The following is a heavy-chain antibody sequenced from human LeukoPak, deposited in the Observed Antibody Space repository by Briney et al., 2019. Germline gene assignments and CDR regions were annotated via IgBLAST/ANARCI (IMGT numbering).Heavy chain of an antibody. J-gene: IGHJ4*02. V-gene: IGHV4-59*01. CDR3: ARGVVGSGSYYNPSGDYFDY. CDR2: IYYSGST. Sequence: SETLSLTCTVSGGSISSYYWSWIRQPPEKGPEWIGYIYYSGSTNYNPSLKSRVTISVDTSKNQFSLKLSSVTAADTAVYYCARGVVGSGSYYNPSGDYFDYWGQGTLVTVSS. CDR1: GGSISSYY. D-gene: IGHD3-10*01.